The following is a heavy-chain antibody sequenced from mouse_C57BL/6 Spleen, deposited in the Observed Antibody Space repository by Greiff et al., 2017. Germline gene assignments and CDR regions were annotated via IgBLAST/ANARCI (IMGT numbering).Heavy chain of an antibody. V-gene: IGHV1-53*01. J-gene: IGHJ3*01. D-gene: IGHD2-3*01. CDR3: ARDDGYYPVAY. CDR1: GYTFTSYW. Sequence: QVQLQQPGTELVKPGASVKLSCKASGYTFTSYWMPWVQQRPGQGLEWIGNINPSNGGTNYNEKFKSKATLTVDKSSSTAYMQLSSLTSEDSAVYYGARDDGYYPVAYGGQGTLVTVSA. CDR2: INPSNGGT.